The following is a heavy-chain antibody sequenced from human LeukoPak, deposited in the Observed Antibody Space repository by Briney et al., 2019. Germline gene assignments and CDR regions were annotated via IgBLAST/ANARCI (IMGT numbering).Heavy chain of an antibody. Sequence: GGSLRLSCAASGFTFSSYAMSWVRQAPGKGLERVSAISGSGGSTYYADSVKGRFTISRDNSKNTLYLQMNSLRAEDTAVYYCAKGDSSSWFTFDYWGQGTLVTVSS. CDR1: GFTFSSYA. V-gene: IGHV3-23*01. CDR3: AKGDSSSWFTFDY. D-gene: IGHD6-13*01. J-gene: IGHJ4*02. CDR2: ISGSGGST.